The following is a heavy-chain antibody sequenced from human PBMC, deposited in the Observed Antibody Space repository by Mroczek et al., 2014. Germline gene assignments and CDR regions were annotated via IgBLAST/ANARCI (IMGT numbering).Heavy chain of an antibody. J-gene: IGHJ6*02. CDR1: GSSISSGGYY. CDR3: ARAVGATRYYYYYYGMDV. Sequence: QVQLVESGPGLVKPSQTLSLTCTVSGSSISSGGYYWSWIRQHPGKGLEWIGYIYYSGSTYYNPSLKSRVTISVDTSKNQFSLKLSSVTAADTAVYYCARAVGATRYYYYYYGMDVWGQGTTVTVSS. D-gene: IGHD1-26*01. CDR2: IYYSGST. V-gene: IGHV4-31*03.